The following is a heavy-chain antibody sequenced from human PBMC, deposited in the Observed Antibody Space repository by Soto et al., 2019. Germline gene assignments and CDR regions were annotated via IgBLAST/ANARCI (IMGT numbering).Heavy chain of an antibody. Sequence: GGSLRLSCAASGFTFSGYWMHWVRQAPGKGLVWVSRIDGDGSRTNYADSVRGRFTISRDNAKNTLYLQMNSLRAEDTAVYYCARFYQQVYAYWGQGALVTVSS. J-gene: IGHJ4*02. CDR3: ARFYQQVYAY. CDR2: IDGDGSRT. D-gene: IGHD2-2*01. CDR1: GFTFSGYW. V-gene: IGHV3-74*01.